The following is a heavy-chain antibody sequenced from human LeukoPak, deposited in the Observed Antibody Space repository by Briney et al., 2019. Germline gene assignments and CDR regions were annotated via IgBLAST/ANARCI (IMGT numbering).Heavy chain of an antibody. D-gene: IGHD6-19*01. CDR1: GFTFSTYA. V-gene: IGHV3-64D*06. CDR2: ISTNGGST. J-gene: IGHJ4*02. CDR3: VKKMTPGIAVAGHFDY. Sequence: GGSLRLSCSASGFTFSTYAMHWVRRAPGKGLECVSAISTNGGSTYYADSVKGRFTISRDNSKNTLFLQMSSLRAEDAAVYYCVKKMTPGIAVAGHFDYWGQGTLVTVSS.